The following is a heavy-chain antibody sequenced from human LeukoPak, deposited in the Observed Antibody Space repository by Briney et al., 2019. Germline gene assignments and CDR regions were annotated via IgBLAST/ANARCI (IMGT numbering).Heavy chain of an antibody. CDR3: ARLKIPRPWGRMASYYHYTMDV. CDR1: GYRLSSDD. J-gene: IGHJ6*02. CDR2: INNNNGDT. Sequence: ASAKVSCRASGYRLSSDDISWVRQAPGRGLEWMGWINNNNGDTNYAQELQGRVTMTTDTSTGTAYMELRSLRSDDTAVYYCARLKIPRPWGRMASYYHYTMDVWGQGTTVTVFS. V-gene: IGHV1-18*01. D-gene: IGHD3-16*01.